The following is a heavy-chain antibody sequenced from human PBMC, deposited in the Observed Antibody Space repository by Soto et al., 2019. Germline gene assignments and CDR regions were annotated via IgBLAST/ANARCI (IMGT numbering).Heavy chain of an antibody. CDR2: TYYRSKWYN. D-gene: IGHD6-19*01. V-gene: IGHV6-1*01. J-gene: IGHJ6*02. CDR3: ARGTGSGWYYYYCGMDV. CDR1: GDSVSSNSAA. Sequence: SQTLSLTCAISGDSVSSNSAAWNWIRQSPSRGLEWLGRTYYRSKWYNDYAVSVKSRITINPDTSKNQFSLQLNSVTPEDTAVYYCARGTGSGWYYYYCGMDVWGQGTKVTVYS.